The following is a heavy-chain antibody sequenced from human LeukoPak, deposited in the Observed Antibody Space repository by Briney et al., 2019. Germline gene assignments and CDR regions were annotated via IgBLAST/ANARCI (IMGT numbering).Heavy chain of an antibody. CDR1: GYTFTDHY. D-gene: IGHD6-19*01. Sequence: ASVKVSCKASGYTFTDHYIHWVRQAPGQGLEWMGWINPNSGGTNSAQKFQGRVTMTKDTSISTAYMELSRLRSDDTAVYFCARAIAVVDYWGQGTLVTVSS. J-gene: IGHJ4*02. CDR2: INPNSGGT. CDR3: ARAIAVVDY. V-gene: IGHV1-2*02.